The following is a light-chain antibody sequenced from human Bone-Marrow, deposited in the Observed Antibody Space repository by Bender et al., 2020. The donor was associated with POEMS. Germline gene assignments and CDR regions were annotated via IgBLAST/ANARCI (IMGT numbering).Light chain of an antibody. J-gene: IGLJ2*01. CDR2: EAS. CDR1: SSDVGNSNL. Sequence: QSALTQPASVSGSPGQSITISCTGTSSDVGNSNLVSWYQQHPGKAPKLIIYEASKRPSGVSNRFSGSKSGNTASLTISGLQAEDEADYFCCSYSGSYSFVFGGGTKLTVL. V-gene: IGLV2-23*01. CDR3: CSYSGSYSFV.